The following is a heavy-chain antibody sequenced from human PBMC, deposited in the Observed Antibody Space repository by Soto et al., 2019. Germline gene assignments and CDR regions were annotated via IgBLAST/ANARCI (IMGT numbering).Heavy chain of an antibody. V-gene: IGHV4-34*01. Sequence: SETLSLTCAVYGGSFSGYYWSWIRQPPGKGLGWIGEISHSGSTNYHPSLKSRVTISVDTPRNQFSLKLSSVTAADTAVYYCARGIRPYCSGGSCYPYYYYYYGMDVWGQGTTVTVSS. CDR3: ARGIRPYCSGGSCYPYYYYYYGMDV. CDR1: GGSFSGYY. J-gene: IGHJ6*02. CDR2: ISHSGST. D-gene: IGHD2-15*01.